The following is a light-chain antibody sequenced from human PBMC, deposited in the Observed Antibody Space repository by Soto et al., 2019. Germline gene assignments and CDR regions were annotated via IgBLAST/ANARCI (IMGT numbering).Light chain of an antibody. Sequence: QSVLAQPRSVSGSPGQSVTLSCTGTSSDVGGYDFVSWYQQYPGKAPKFIIFDVTERTSGVPDRFSGSKSGNSASLTISGLQAEDEADYYCSSYAGSYILGVFGGGTKVTVL. CDR2: DVT. J-gene: IGLJ3*02. CDR3: SSYAGSYILGV. V-gene: IGLV2-11*01. CDR1: SSDVGGYDF.